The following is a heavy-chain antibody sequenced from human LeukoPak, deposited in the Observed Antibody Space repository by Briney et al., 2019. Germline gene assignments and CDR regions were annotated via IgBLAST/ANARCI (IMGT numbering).Heavy chain of an antibody. CDR3: ARGITIVRGAIYYFDY. D-gene: IGHD3-10*01. CDR1: GDSISSSNW. V-gene: IGHV4-4*02. J-gene: IGHJ4*02. Sequence: PSGTLSLTCAVSGDSISSSNWWCWVRQPPGKGLQWIGEIYHSGITNYNPSLKSRVTISVDKSKNQFSLKLNSVTAADTAVYYCARGITIVRGAIYYFDYWGQGTVVTVSS. CDR2: IYHSGIT.